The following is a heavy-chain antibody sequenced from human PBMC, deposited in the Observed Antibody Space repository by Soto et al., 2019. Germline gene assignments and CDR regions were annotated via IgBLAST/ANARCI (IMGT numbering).Heavy chain of an antibody. Sequence: PSQTLSLTCAIPGDSVSSNSAAWNWIRQSPSRGLEWLGRTYYRSKWYNDYAVSVKSRITINPDTSKNQFSLQLNSVTPEDTAVYYCARDLARGLRFLEWLPNWFDPWGQGTLVTVSS. CDR1: GDSVSSNSAA. D-gene: IGHD3-3*01. J-gene: IGHJ5*02. CDR2: TYYRSKWYN. CDR3: ARDLARGLRFLEWLPNWFDP. V-gene: IGHV6-1*01.